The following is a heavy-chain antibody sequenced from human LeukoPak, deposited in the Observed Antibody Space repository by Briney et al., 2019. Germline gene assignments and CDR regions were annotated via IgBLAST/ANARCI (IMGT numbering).Heavy chain of an antibody. Sequence: PSETLSLTCTVSGGSISSSSDYWGWIRQPPGKGLEWIGSIYYSGSTYYNPSLKSRVTISVDTSKNQFSLKLSSVTAADTAVYYCARSDYSNYFDYWGQGTLVTVSS. V-gene: IGHV4-39*07. D-gene: IGHD4-11*01. CDR3: ARSDYSNYFDY. J-gene: IGHJ4*02. CDR2: IYYSGST. CDR1: GGSISSSSDY.